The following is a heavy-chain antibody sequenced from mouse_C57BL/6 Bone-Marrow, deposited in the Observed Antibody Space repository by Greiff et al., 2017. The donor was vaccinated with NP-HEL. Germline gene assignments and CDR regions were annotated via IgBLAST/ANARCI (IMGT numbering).Heavy chain of an antibody. CDR1: GFTFSSYA. V-gene: IGHV5-4*01. CDR3: ARDDYDGGSY. Sequence: EVKLVESGGGLVKPGGSLKLSCAASGFTFSSYALSWVRQTPEKRLEWVATISDGGSYTYYPDTVKGRFTISRDNAKNNLYLQMSHLKSEDTAMYYCARDDYDGGSYWGQGTLVTVSA. J-gene: IGHJ3*01. D-gene: IGHD2-4*01. CDR2: ISDGGSYT.